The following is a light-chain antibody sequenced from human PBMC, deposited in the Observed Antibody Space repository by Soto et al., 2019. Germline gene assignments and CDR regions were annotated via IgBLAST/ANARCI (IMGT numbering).Light chain of an antibody. V-gene: IGKV3-11*01. CDR1: QSVSSY. Sequence: EIVLTQSPATLSLSPGERATLSCRASQSVSSYLAWYQQKPGQAPRLLIYDASNRATGIPARFSGSGSGTDFTLYISSLEPEDFAVYYCQQRSNWPRVTFGGGTKVEIK. J-gene: IGKJ4*01. CDR2: DAS. CDR3: QQRSNWPRVT.